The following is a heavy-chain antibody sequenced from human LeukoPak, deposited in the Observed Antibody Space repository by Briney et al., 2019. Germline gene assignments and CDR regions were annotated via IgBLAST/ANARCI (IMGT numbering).Heavy chain of an antibody. CDR2: IYYSGST. Sequence: SETLSLTCTVSGGSISNYYWTWIRQPPGKGLEWIGSIYYSGSTYYNPSLKSRVTISVDTSKNQFSLKLSSVTAADTAVYYCARLGAIAAAGFLFDYWGQGTLVTVSS. CDR3: ARLGAIAAAGFLFDY. V-gene: IGHV4-39*01. D-gene: IGHD6-13*01. J-gene: IGHJ4*02. CDR1: GGSISNYY.